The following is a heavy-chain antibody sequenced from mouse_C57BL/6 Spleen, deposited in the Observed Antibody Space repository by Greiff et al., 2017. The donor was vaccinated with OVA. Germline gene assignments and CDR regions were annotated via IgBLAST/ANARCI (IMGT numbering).Heavy chain of an antibody. J-gene: IGHJ3*01. CDR1: GYAFTNYL. D-gene: IGHD2-4*01. V-gene: IGHV1-54*01. CDR3: ARCFDYPSSFAY. Sequence: VQLQQSGAELVRPGTSVKVSCKASGYAFTNYLIEWVKQRPGQGLEWIGVINPGSGGNKSNEKFKAKATLTADKSSSTAYMLLSRLTSEYSAVYFCARCFDYPSSFAYWGQGTLVTVSA. CDR2: INPGSGGN.